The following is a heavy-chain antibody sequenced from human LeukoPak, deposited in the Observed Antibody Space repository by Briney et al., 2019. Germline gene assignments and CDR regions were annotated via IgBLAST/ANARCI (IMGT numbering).Heavy chain of an antibody. CDR3: ARYCSGGSCYSGPDGY. CDR2: INHSGST. D-gene: IGHD2-15*01. Sequence: PSETLSLTCAVYGGSFSGYYWSWIRQPPGKGLEWIGEINHSGSTNYNPSLKSRVTISVDTSKNQFSLKLSSVTAADTAVYYCARYCSGGSCYSGPDGYWGQGTLVTVSS. J-gene: IGHJ4*02. CDR1: GGSFSGYY. V-gene: IGHV4-34*01.